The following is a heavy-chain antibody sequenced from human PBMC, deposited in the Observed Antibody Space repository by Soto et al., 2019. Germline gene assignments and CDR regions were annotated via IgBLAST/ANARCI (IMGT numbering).Heavy chain of an antibody. CDR3: ASLNYDFWSATTNFDY. Sequence: ASETLSLTCAVYGGSFSGYYWSWIRQPPGKGLEWIGEINHSGSTNYNPSLKSRVTISVDTSKNQFSLKLSSVTAADMAVYYCASLNYDFWSATTNFDYWGQGTLVTVSS. D-gene: IGHD3-3*01. J-gene: IGHJ4*02. CDR2: INHSGST. CDR1: GGSFSGYY. V-gene: IGHV4-34*01.